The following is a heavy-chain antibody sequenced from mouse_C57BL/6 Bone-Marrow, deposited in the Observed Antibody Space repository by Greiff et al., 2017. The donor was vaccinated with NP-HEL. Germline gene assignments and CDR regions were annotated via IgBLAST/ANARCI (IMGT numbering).Heavy chain of an antibody. V-gene: IGHV14-1*01. D-gene: IGHD1-1*01. Sequence: EVQLQQSGAELVRPGASVKLSCTASGFNFKDYYMHWVKQRPEQGLEWIGRIDPEDGDTEYAPKFQGKANMTADTSSNTAYLQLHSLTSEDTAVNNCNTVTTGVAYSDVWGTGTTVTVSS. CDR1: GFNFKDYY. CDR2: IDPEDGDT. CDR3: NTVTTGVAYSDV. J-gene: IGHJ1*03.